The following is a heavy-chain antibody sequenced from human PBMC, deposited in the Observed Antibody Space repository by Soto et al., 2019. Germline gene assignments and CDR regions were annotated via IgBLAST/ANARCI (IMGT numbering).Heavy chain of an antibody. J-gene: IGHJ4*02. V-gene: IGHV1-69*01. Sequence: QVQLVQSGAEVKRPGSSMRVSCKASGDTFNTYAIIWVRQAPGQGLEWMGGFMPIFGSTRYAQKFQGRVTISADEATNTAYMDLIGLTSEDTAIYYCAGPKAATNRFTTDKSRGFFDFWGQGTLVTVSS. D-gene: IGHD6-25*01. CDR3: AGPKAATNRFTTDKSRGFFDF. CDR1: GDTFNTYA. CDR2: FMPIFGST.